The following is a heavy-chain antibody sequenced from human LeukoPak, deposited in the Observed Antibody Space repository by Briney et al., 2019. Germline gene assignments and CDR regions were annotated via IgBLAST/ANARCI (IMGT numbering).Heavy chain of an antibody. CDR2: ISTSSSYI. CDR3: ARNNNWNDNHMDV. CDR1: GFTFNS. D-gene: IGHD1-1*01. J-gene: IGHJ6*03. Sequence: GGSLRLSCAASGFTFNSMNWVRQAPGKGLEWVSSISTSSSYIYYGDSVKGRFTISRDNAKNSLYLQMNSLRTEDTAVYYCARNNNWNDNHMDVWGKGTTVTISS. V-gene: IGHV3-21*01.